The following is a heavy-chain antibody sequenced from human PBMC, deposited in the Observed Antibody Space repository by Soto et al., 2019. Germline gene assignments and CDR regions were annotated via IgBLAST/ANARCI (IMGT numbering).Heavy chain of an antibody. D-gene: IGHD5-18*01. J-gene: IGHJ4*02. V-gene: IGHV4-4*07. CDR3: ARERNIDTAMVTYLDS. CDR1: GGSISSYY. CDR2: IYTSGST. Sequence: SETLSLTCTVSGGSISSYYWSWIRQPAGKGLEWIGRIYTSGSTNYNPSLKSRVTMSVDTSKNQFSLKLSSVTAADTAVYYCARERNIDTAMVTYLDSWAQGTLVTVSS.